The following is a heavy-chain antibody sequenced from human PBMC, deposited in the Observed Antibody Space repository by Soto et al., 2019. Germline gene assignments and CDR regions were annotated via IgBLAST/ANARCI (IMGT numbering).Heavy chain of an antibody. J-gene: IGHJ4*02. D-gene: IGHD2-21*01. CDR3: AHERGCCGSRGV. Sequence: QNTLKESGPTLVKPTQTLTLTCTFSGFSLSDGGEGVGWIRQPPGKALEWLALIYWNDDKRYNPSLKSRLTITKDTSKNQVVLTMTNVDPVDTATYHCAHERGCCGSRGVWGQGTLVTVSS. V-gene: IGHV2-5*01. CDR1: GFSLSDGGEG. CDR2: IYWNDDK.